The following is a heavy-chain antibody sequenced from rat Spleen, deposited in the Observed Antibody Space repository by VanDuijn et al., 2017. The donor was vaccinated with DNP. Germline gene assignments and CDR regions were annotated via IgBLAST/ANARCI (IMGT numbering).Heavy chain of an antibody. CDR1: GFSLTNYH. V-gene: IGHV2-30*01. D-gene: IGHD1-1*01. CDR3: ARDGQWDYLDY. CDR2: VWVGEPT. J-gene: IGHJ2*01. Sequence: QVQLKESGPGLVQPSQTLSLTCTVSGFSLTNYHVHWVRKPSGKGLEWMGVVWVGEPTHISSIFKSRVSISRDTSKSQVFLKVNSLQAEDTATYYCARDGQWDYLDYWGQGVRVTVAS.